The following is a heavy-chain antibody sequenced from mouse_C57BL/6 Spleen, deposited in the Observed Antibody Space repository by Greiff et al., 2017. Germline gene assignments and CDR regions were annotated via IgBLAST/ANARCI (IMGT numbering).Heavy chain of an antibody. CDR3: ARIRPENAMDY. CDR1: GYTFTSYW. D-gene: IGHD2-12*01. J-gene: IGHJ4*01. V-gene: IGHV1-55*01. Sequence: VQLQQSGAELVKPGASVKMSCKASGYTFTSYWITWVKQRPGQGLEWIGDIYPGSGSTNYNEKFKSQATLTVDTSSSTAYMQLSSLTSEDSAVYYCARIRPENAMDYWGQGTSVTVSA. CDR2: IYPGSGST.